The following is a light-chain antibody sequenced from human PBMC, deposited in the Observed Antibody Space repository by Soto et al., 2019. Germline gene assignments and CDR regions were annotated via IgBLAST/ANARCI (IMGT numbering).Light chain of an antibody. J-gene: IGKJ5*01. V-gene: IGKV3-20*01. Sequence: EFVLTQSPGTLSLSPGERATLSFRASQTVRNNYLAWYQQKPGQAPRLLIYDASSRATGIPDRFSGGGSGTDFTLTISRLEPGDFAVYYCQHFGGTTFTFGQGTRLEIK. CDR1: QTVRNNY. CDR3: QHFGGTTFT. CDR2: DAS.